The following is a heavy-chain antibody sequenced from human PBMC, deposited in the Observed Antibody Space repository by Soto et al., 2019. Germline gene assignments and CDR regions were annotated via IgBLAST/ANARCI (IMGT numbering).Heavy chain of an antibody. D-gene: IGHD5-18*01. J-gene: IGHJ4*02. Sequence: ASETLSLTCSFSSGSISRYYWGWVRQSPGEGLEWIAHISYTVDASYNPSLKSRVTISLDTSKNQIALRLMSVTAADTAVYYCVGSLMSRAMESFDYWGQGTLVTVSS. CDR2: ISYTVDA. V-gene: IGHV4-59*01. CDR3: VGSLMSRAMESFDY. CDR1: SGSISRYY.